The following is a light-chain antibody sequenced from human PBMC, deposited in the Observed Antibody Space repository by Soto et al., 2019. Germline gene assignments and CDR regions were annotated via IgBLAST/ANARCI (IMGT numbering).Light chain of an antibody. CDR1: QSIRNS. Sequence: DIQMTQSPSTLSASIGDRVTLTCRASQSIRNSLAWYQQKPGQAPRLLIFDASRLESGVPSRLSGSGSGTEFTLTISSLHPDDFATYYCQQYSSYSLTFGQGTKVEFK. J-gene: IGKJ1*01. CDR3: QQYSSYSLT. V-gene: IGKV1-5*01. CDR2: DAS.